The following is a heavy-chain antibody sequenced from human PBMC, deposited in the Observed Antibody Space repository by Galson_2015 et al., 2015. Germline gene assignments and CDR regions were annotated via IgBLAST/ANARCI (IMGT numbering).Heavy chain of an antibody. V-gene: IGHV5-51*01. CDR1: GFRFTNYW. Sequence: QSGAEVKKPGESLKISCKGPGFRFTNYWIGWVRQMPGKGLEWMGSIYPDDSDTRYSPSFQGQVTISADKSINTAYLQLSSLKASDTAMYYCARRDGSAWYYFDYWGQGTLVTVSS. D-gene: IGHD6-19*01. J-gene: IGHJ4*02. CDR3: ARRDGSAWYYFDY. CDR2: IYPDDSDT.